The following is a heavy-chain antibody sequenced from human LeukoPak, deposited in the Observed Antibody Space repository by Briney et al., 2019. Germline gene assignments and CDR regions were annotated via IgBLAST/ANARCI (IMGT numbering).Heavy chain of an antibody. D-gene: IGHD6-19*01. CDR3: ARRIAVAGTRLYYFDY. V-gene: IGHV3-11*06. CDR2: ISSSSSYT. J-gene: IGHJ4*02. CDR1: GFTFSDYY. Sequence: GGSLRLSCAASGFTFSDYYMSWIRQAPGKGLEWVSYISSSSSYTNYADSVKGRFTISRDNAKNSLYLQMNSLRAEDTAVYYCARRIAVAGTRLYYFDYWGQGTLVTVSS.